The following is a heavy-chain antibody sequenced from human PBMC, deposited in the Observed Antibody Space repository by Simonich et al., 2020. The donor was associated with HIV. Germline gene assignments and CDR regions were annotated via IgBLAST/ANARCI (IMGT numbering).Heavy chain of an antibody. CDR2: IYYIGST. J-gene: IGHJ4*02. CDR1: GGSISSSSYY. D-gene: IGHD3-3*01. CDR3: ASCGYDFWSGYYTSPDY. V-gene: IGHV4-39*01. Sequence: QLQLQESGPGLVKPSETLSLTCTVSGGSISSSSYYWGWIRQPPGKGLEWIGSIYYIGSTYYNPSLKSRVTISVDTSKNQFSRKLSSVTAADTAVYYCASCGYDFWSGYYTSPDYWGQGTLVTVSS.